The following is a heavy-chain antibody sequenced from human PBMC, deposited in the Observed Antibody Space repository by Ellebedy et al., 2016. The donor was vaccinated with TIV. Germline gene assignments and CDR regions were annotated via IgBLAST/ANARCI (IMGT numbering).Heavy chain of an antibody. V-gene: IGHV4-39*01. CDR1: GGSITSSTYY. J-gene: IGHJ6*01. D-gene: IGHD3-10*01. CDR2: IFYSGTP. Sequence: SETLSLTXSVSGGSITSSTYYWGWISQPPGKGLEWIGSIFYSGTPYYNPSLKSRVTISVDTSKTQFSLKVSSVTAADTAVYYCASGQFDDMAVWGQGTTVTVSS. CDR3: ASGQFDDMAV.